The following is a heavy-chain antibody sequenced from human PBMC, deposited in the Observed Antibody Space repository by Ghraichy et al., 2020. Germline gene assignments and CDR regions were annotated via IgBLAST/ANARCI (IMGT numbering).Heavy chain of an antibody. V-gene: IGHV3-33*01. CDR3: ARPTRYYGSGSSYYYGMDV. CDR1: GFTFSSYG. D-gene: IGHD3-10*01. J-gene: IGHJ6*02. CDR2: IWYDGSNK. Sequence: GGSLRLSCAASGFTFSSYGMHWVRQAPGKGLEWVAVIWYDGSNKYYADSVKGRFTISRDNSKNTLYLQMNSLRAEDTAVYYCARPTRYYGSGSSYYYGMDVWGQGTTVTVSS.